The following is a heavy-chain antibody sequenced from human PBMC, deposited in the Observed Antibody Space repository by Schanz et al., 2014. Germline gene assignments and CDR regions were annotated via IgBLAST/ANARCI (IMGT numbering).Heavy chain of an antibody. V-gene: IGHV3-23*04. CDR3: AKGQLLSYYFDY. Sequence: EVQLVESGGGLVKPGGSLRLSCAASGFTVRTNYMSWVRQAPGKGLEWVSVISGSGGDTYYADSVKGRFTISRDNSKNTLYLQMNSLRAEDTAVYYCAKGQLLSYYFDYWGQGTLVTVSS. CDR1: GFTVRTNY. CDR2: ISGSGGDT. D-gene: IGHD2-21*01. J-gene: IGHJ4*02.